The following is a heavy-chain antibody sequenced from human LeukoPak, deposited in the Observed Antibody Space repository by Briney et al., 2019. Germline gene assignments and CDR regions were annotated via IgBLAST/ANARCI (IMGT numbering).Heavy chain of an antibody. V-gene: IGHV3-74*03. CDR2: INSDGSGA. D-gene: IGHD5-18*01. Sequence: GGSLRLSCAASGFTFSNYWMHWVRQAPGKGLVWVSRINSDGSGAMYADSVQGRFTISRDNGKNTLYLQMNSLRAEDTAVYYCARDGYGLDTPMVSTNFDYWGQGTLVTVSS. CDR1: GFTFSNYW. J-gene: IGHJ4*02. CDR3: ARDGYGLDTPMVSTNFDY.